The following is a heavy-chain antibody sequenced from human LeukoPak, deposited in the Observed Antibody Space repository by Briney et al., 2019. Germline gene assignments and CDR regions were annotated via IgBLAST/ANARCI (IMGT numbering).Heavy chain of an antibody. D-gene: IGHD3-3*01. CDR1: SGSIDRSY. J-gene: IGHJ2*01. CDR3: ARAPRVTDFYFDL. V-gene: IGHV4-4*07. Sequence: KSSETLSLTCTLSSGSIDRSYWNWLRQSAGRGLEWIGRVYTSGSPNYNPFLKERVTVSLDTSRKQFSLNLTSLTAADTALYFCARAPRVTDFYFDLWGRGALVTVS. CDR2: VYTSGSP.